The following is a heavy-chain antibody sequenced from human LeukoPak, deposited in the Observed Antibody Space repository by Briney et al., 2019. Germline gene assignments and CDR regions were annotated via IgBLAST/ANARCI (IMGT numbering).Heavy chain of an antibody. Sequence: TSETLSLTCTVSGGSISSSSYYWGWIRQPPGKGLEWIGSIYYSGSTYYNPSLKSRVTISVDTSENQFSLKLSSVTAADTAVYYCARRGRPYSSGWPLFDYWGQGTLVTVSS. D-gene: IGHD6-19*01. J-gene: IGHJ4*02. CDR3: ARRGRPYSSGWPLFDY. V-gene: IGHV4-39*01. CDR1: GGSISSSSYY. CDR2: IYYSGST.